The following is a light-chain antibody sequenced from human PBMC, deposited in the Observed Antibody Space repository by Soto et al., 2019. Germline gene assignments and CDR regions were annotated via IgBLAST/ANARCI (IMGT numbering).Light chain of an antibody. V-gene: IGKV3D-11*01. CDR1: PGVSSY. J-gene: IGKJ3*01. CDR3: KQRSNWHPIT. Sequence: EIVLTQSPATLSLSPGERATLSCRASPGVSSYLAWYQQKPGQAPRLLIYDASNRVTGIPARFSGSGPGTDFTLTISSLEPEDFAVYDCKQRSNWHPITFGPGTKVDIK. CDR2: DAS.